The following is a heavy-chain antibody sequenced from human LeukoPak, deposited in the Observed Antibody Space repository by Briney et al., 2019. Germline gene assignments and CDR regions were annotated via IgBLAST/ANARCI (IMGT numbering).Heavy chain of an antibody. CDR1: GGSISSSSYY. D-gene: IGHD3-22*01. J-gene: IGHJ4*02. V-gene: IGHV4-39*02. CDR3: ARLPTHYDTSGYYRGKYFDY. CDR2: VFYTGST. Sequence: SETLSLTCTVSGGSISSSSYYWGWIRQPPGKGLEWIASVFYTGSTYYNPSLKSRVTISEDTSKNHFSLRLSSVTAADTAVYYCARLPTHYDTSGYYRGKYFDYWGQGILVTVSS.